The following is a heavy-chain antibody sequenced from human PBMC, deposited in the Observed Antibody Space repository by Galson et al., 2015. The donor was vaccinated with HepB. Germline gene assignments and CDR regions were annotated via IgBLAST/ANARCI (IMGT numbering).Heavy chain of an antibody. CDR2: ISTSSSYI. D-gene: IGHD5-18*01. CDR1: GFTFSSYS. CDR3: ARGATAMVTLPFDN. V-gene: IGHV3-21*01. Sequence: SLRLSCAASGFTFSSYSMNWVRQAPGKGLEWVSSISTSSSYIYYADSVKGRFTISRDNAKNSLYLQMNSLRAEDTAVFYCARGATAMVTLPFDNWGQGTLVTVSS. J-gene: IGHJ4*02.